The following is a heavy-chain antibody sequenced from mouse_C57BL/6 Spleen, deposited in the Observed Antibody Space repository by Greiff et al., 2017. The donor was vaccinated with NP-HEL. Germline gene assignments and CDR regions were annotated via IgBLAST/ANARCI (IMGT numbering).Heavy chain of an antibody. CDR2: INPNNGGT. D-gene: IGHD2-3*01. Sequence: VQLQQSGPELVKPGASVKISCKASGYTFTDYYMNWVKQSHGKSLEWIGDINPNNGGTSYNQKFKGKATLTVDKSSSTAYMELRSLTSEDSAVYYCARGDGYSIFDYWGQGTTLTVSS. J-gene: IGHJ2*01. CDR3: ARGDGYSIFDY. V-gene: IGHV1-26*01. CDR1: GYTFTDYY.